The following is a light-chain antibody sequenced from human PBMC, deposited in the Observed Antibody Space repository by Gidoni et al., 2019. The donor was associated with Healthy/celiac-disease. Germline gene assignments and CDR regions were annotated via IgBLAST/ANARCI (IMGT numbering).Light chain of an antibody. CDR1: QSISSY. CDR3: QQSYSTPWT. V-gene: IGKV1-39*01. J-gene: IGKJ1*01. Sequence: DIQMTQSPSVLSASVGGRVTITCRARQSISSYLNWYQQKPGKAPKLLIYAASSLQSGVPSRFSGSGSGTDFTLTISSLQPEDFATYYCQQSYSTPWTFGQGTKVEIK. CDR2: AAS.